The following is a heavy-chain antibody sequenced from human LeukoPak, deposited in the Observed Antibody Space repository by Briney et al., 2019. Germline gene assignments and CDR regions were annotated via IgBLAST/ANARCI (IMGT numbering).Heavy chain of an antibody. J-gene: IGHJ4*02. Sequence: GGSLRLSCAASGFTFSSYWMSWVRQAPGKGLEWVATIKQDGSERYYVDSVKGRFTISRDNARNSLYLQMNSLRAEDTAVYYCARDSPNEAILWWSIDYWGQGTLVTVSS. CDR3: ARDSPNEAILWWSIDY. D-gene: IGHD2-21*01. V-gene: IGHV3-7*01. CDR2: IKQDGSER. CDR1: GFTFSSYW.